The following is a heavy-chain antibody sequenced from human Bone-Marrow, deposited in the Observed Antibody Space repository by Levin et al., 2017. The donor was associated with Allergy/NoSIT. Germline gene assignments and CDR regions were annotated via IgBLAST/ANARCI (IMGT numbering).Heavy chain of an antibody. J-gene: IGHJ4*02. CDR2: ISAYNGNT. Sequence: ASVKVSCKASGYTLTNYAISWVRQAPGQGLEWMGWISAYNGNTEYAQKVRGRVTMTTDTSTNTAYMELRSLRSDDTAVYYCARLFNYYDTSGYFYENLYYFDSWGQGTLVTVSS. CDR3: ARLFNYYDTSGYFYENLYYFDS. V-gene: IGHV1-18*01. CDR1: GYTLTNYA. D-gene: IGHD3-22*01.